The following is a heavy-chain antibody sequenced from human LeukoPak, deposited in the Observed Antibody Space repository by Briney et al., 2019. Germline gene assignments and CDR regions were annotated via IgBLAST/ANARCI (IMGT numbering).Heavy chain of an antibody. CDR2: INHSGST. J-gene: IGHJ4*02. D-gene: IGHD3-16*01. Sequence: PSETLSLTCAVYGGSFSGYYWSWIRQPPGKGLEWIGEINHSGSTYYNPSLKSRVTISVDTSKNQVSLKLSSVTAADTAVYYCARERGRVGGYFDYWGQGTLVTVSS. V-gene: IGHV4-34*01. CDR3: ARERGRVGGYFDY. CDR1: GGSFSGYY.